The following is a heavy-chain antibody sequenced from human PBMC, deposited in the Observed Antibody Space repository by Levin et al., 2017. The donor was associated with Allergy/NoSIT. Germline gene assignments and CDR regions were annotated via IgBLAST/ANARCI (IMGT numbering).Heavy chain of an antibody. J-gene: IGHJ4*02. CDR3: TTRISDVDY. V-gene: IGHV3-73*01. CDR2: IRSKADSYAT. CDR1: GFTFSGSA. D-gene: IGHD6-13*01. Sequence: GESLKISCAASGFTFSGSALHWVRQASGKGLEWVGRIRSKADSYATAYAASVKGRFTISRDDSKNTAYLQMNSMKTEDTAVYYCTTRISDVDYWGQGTLVTVSS.